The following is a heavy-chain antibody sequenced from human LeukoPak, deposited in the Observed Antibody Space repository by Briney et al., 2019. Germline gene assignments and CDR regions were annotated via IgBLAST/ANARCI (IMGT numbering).Heavy chain of an antibody. CDR2: INPDGSDK. CDR3: GRWGLNAALDR. V-gene: IGHV3-7*01. D-gene: IGHD2-15*01. Sequence: PGGSLRLSCAASGFTFSNNWMGWVRQAPGKGLEWVANINPDGSDKYYVDSVKGRFTVPRDNAQKSLYLQMNSLTAEDSAVYYCGRWGLNAALDRWGQGSLVTVSS. CDR1: GFTFSNNW. J-gene: IGHJ5*02.